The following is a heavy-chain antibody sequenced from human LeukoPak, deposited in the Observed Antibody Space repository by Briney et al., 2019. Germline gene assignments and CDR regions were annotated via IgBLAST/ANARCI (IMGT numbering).Heavy chain of an antibody. CDR2: IWYDGSNK. D-gene: IGHD3-3*01. CDR1: GFTFSSYG. CDR3: AKERSDYDFWSGYYSRYFDY. J-gene: IGHJ4*02. V-gene: IGHV3-33*06. Sequence: HAGRSLRLSCAASGFTFSSYGMHWVRQAPGKGLEWVAVIWYDGSNKYYADSVKGRFTISRDNSKNTLYLQMNSLRAEDMAVYYCAKERSDYDFWSGYYSRYFDYWGQGTLVTVSS.